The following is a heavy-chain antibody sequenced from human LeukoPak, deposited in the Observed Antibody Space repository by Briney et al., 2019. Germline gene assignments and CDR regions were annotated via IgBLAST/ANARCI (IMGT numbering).Heavy chain of an antibody. CDR3: ARAFLEWLLSEDY. D-gene: IGHD3-3*01. CDR1: GFTSSSYA. V-gene: IGHV3-30-3*01. J-gene: IGHJ4*02. Sequence: GRSLRLSCAASGFTSSSYAMHWVRQAPGKGLEWVAVISYDGSNKYYADSVKGRFTISRDNSKNTLYLQMNSLRAEDTAVYYCARAFLEWLLSEDYWGQGTLVTVSS. CDR2: ISYDGSNK.